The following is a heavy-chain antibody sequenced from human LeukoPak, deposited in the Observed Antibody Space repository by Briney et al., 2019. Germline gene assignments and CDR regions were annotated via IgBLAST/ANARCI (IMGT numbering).Heavy chain of an antibody. Sequence: SETLSLTCSVSIGPISSSKWWSWVRQSPVKGLEWIGEIYLYGTTNYNPSFTSRVTMSVDRSRNQFSLKLTSVTAADTAVYYCARQKWEQQGRDYYFNGLDVWGPGTTVIVSS. CDR3: ARQKWEQQGRDYYFNGLDV. CDR1: IGPISSSKW. J-gene: IGHJ6*02. CDR2: IYLYGTT. V-gene: IGHV4-4*02. D-gene: IGHD1/OR15-1a*01.